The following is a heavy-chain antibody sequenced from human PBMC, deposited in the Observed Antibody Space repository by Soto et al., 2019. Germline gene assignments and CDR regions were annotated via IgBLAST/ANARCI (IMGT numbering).Heavy chain of an antibody. CDR1: GFIFSSHW. CDR3: AREVGPYCTITSCQRPFNH. J-gene: IGHJ4*02. D-gene: IGHD2-2*01. CDR2: INSDGSST. V-gene: IGHV3-74*01. Sequence: EVQLVESGGGSVQPGGSLRLSCAASGFIFSSHWMHWVRQAPGKGLVWVSRINSDGSSTTYADSVKGRFTISRDNAKNTLYLQMNSLRADDTAVYYCAREVGPYCTITSCQRPFNHWGQGTLVTVSS.